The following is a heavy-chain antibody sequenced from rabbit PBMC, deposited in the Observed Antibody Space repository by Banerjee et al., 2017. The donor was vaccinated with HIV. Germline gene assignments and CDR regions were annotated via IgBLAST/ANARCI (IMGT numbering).Heavy chain of an antibody. V-gene: IGHV1S45*01. J-gene: IGHJ3*01. CDR1: GFSFSNSYY. D-gene: IGHD1-1*01. CDR3: AREGADSSGYNL. CDR2: IYTGSSGST. Sequence: QEQLEESGGDLVKPEGSLTLTCTASGFSFSNSYYMHWVRQAPGKGLEWIAWIYTGSSGSTYYATWAKGRFTSSKTSSTTVTLQMTSLTAADTATYFCAREGADSSGYNLWGQGTLVTVS.